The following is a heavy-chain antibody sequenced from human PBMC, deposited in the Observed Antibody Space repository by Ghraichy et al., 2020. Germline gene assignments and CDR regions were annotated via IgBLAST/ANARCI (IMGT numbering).Heavy chain of an antibody. CDR1: GGSFSGYY. CDR3: ARSPATGKGIAARRGWFDP. Sequence: SETLSLTCAVYGGSFSGYYWSWIRQPPGKGLEWIGEINHSGSTNYNPSLKSRVTISVDTSKNQFSLKLSSVTAADTAVYYCARSPATGKGIAARRGWFDPWGQGTLVTVSS. CDR2: INHSGST. J-gene: IGHJ5*02. V-gene: IGHV4-34*01. D-gene: IGHD6-13*01.